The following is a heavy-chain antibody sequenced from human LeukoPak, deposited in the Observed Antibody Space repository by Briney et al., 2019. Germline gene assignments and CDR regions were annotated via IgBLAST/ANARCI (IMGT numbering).Heavy chain of an antibody. V-gene: IGHV4-4*07. CDR2: IYTSGST. Sequence: SETLSLTCTVSGGSISSYYWSWIRQPAGKGLEWIGRIYTSGSTNYNPSLKSRVTMSVDTSKNQFSLKLSSVTAADTAVYYCARDRGYNWNYVAFDYWGQGTLVTVSS. CDR3: ARDRGYNWNYVAFDY. CDR1: GGSISSYY. J-gene: IGHJ4*02. D-gene: IGHD1-7*01.